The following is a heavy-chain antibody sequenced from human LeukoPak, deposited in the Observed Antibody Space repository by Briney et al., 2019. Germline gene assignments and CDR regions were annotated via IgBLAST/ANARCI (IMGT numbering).Heavy chain of an antibody. J-gene: IGHJ2*01. Sequence: GGSLRLSCVASGFTFSSYDMHWVRQAPGKGLEWVAVISSDGSNKQYADSVKGRFTISRDNSKNTVYLQMNSLRADDTAVYYCAKGAAIITTFGAWYFDLWGRGTLVTVSS. D-gene: IGHD3-3*01. V-gene: IGHV3-30*18. CDR2: ISSDGSNK. CDR3: AKGAAIITTFGAWYFDL. CDR1: GFTFSSYD.